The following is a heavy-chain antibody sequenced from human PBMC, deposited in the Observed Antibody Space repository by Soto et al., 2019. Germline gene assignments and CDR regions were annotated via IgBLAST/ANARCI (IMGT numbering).Heavy chain of an antibody. D-gene: IGHD2-2*01. CDR1: GYNFNNYW. CDR3: ARGYCTTTICDPWFDP. J-gene: IGHJ5*02. V-gene: IGHV5-51*01. Sequence: GESLKISCRGSGYNFNNYWIGWARQMPGKGLEWMGIIYPGDSETRYSPSFQGQVTISADKSITTAYLQWSSLKASDTAMYFCARGYCTTTICDPWFDPWGQGTLVTVSS. CDR2: IYPGDSET.